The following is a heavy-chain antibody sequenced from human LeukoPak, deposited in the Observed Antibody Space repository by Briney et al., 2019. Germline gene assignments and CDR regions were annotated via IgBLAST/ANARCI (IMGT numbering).Heavy chain of an antibody. CDR3: AQNSRVNWFDP. CDR2: IYTSGST. J-gene: IGHJ5*02. V-gene: IGHV4-4*07. D-gene: IGHD6-13*01. CDR1: GVSISSYY. Sequence: SETLSLTCTVSGVSISSYYWSWIRQPAGKGLEWIGRIYTSGSTNYNPSLKSRVTMSVDTSKNQFSLKLSSVTAADTAVYYCAQNSRVNWFDPWGRGTLVTVSS.